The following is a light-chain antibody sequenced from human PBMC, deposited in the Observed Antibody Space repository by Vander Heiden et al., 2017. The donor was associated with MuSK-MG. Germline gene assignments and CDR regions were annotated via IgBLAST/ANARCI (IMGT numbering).Light chain of an antibody. CDR1: QGISSY. J-gene: IGKJ2*01. CDR2: AAS. V-gene: IGKV1-39*01. Sequence: DMHMRHSPTSRSASVGDRVTITCRASQGISSYLNWYQQKPGKAPKLLIYAASSMQSGIPSRFSGSGSGTDFTLTISRLQPEDFATYYCQQSDSTPYTFGQGTKLEIK. CDR3: QQSDSTPYT.